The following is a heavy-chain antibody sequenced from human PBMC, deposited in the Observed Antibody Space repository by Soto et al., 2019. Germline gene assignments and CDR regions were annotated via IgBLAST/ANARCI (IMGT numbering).Heavy chain of an antibody. CDR3: ARTRDFWSGNDAFDI. V-gene: IGHV4-61*01. Sequence: SETRSLTCTVSGGSFGIGSYYWIWIRQPPGKGLEWIGYMYYSGSTNYNPSLKSRVTISLDTSKNQFSLKLSSVTAADTAVYFCARTRDFWSGNDAFDIWGQGTMVTVSS. CDR2: MYYSGST. J-gene: IGHJ3*02. D-gene: IGHD3-3*01. CDR1: GGSFGIGSYY.